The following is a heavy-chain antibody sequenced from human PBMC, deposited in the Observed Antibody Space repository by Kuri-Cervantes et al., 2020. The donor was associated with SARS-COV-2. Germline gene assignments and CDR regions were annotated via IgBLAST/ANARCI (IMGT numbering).Heavy chain of an antibody. CDR3: VKKGSYDFWSGYLPYYFDY. V-gene: IGHV3-66*02. CDR2: IYSGGST. CDR1: GFTVSSNY. J-gene: IGHJ4*02. D-gene: IGHD3-3*01. Sequence: GESLKISCAASGFTVSSNYMSWVRQAPGKGLEWVSVIYSGGSTYYADSVKGRFTISRDNSKNTLYLQMNSLRAEDTAVYYCVKKGSYDFWSGYLPYYFDYWGQGTLVTVSS.